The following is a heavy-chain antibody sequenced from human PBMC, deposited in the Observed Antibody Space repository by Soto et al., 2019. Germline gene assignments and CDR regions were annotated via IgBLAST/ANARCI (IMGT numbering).Heavy chain of an antibody. J-gene: IGHJ5*02. V-gene: IGHV3-23*01. CDR2: ISGSGVVT. Sequence: GWSLRLACASSVFTFISYAMSWVRQAPGKGLEWVSSISGSGVVTYYADSVKGRFTISRDGSKSTLYLQMNSLRAEDTALYYCAKDQGFDPWGQGTLVTVSS. CDR1: VFTFISYA. CDR3: AKDQGFDP.